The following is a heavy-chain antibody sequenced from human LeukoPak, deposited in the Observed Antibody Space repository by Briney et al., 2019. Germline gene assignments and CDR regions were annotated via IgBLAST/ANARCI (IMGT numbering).Heavy chain of an antibody. CDR3: AKERCGGNCPLEH. J-gene: IGHJ4*02. V-gene: IGHV3-48*03. D-gene: IGHD2-21*02. CDR1: GFTFSSYE. Sequence: GGSLRLSCAASGFTFSSYEMNWVRQAPGKGLEWVSYISSSGSTIYYADSVKGRFTISRDNAKNTLYLQMNTLRAEDTAVYYCAKERCGGNCPLEHWGQGTLVTLSS. CDR2: ISSSGSTI.